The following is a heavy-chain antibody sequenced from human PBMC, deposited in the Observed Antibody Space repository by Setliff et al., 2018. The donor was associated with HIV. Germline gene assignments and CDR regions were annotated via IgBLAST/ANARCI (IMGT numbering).Heavy chain of an antibody. CDR3: ARGVVVAATRWFDP. D-gene: IGHD2-15*01. J-gene: IGHJ5*02. CDR2: IYYSGST. V-gene: IGHV4-59*01. CDR1: GGSISSYY. Sequence: SETLSLTCTVSGGSISSYYWSWIRQPPGKGLEWTGYIYYSGSTNYNPSLKSRVTISVDTSKNQFSLKLSSVTAADTAVYYCARGVVVAATRWFDPWGQGTLVTVST.